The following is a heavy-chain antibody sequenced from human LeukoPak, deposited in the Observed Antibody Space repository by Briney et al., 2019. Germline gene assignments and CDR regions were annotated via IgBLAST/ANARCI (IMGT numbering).Heavy chain of an antibody. D-gene: IGHD6-13*01. Sequence: GGSLRLSCAASGFTFSSYWMHWVRQAPGKGLVWVSRINSDGSSTSYADSVKGRFTISSDNAKNTLYLQMNSLRAEDTAVYYCAGGIAAAGNDFDYWGQGTLVTVCS. J-gene: IGHJ4*02. CDR2: INSDGSST. V-gene: IGHV3-74*01. CDR3: AGGIAAAGNDFDY. CDR1: GFTFSSYW.